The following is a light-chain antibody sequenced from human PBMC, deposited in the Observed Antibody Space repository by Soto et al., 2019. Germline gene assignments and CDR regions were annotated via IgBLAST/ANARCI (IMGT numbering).Light chain of an antibody. CDR1: QSVRRN. CDR3: QQYSDWPLT. CDR2: GAS. J-gene: IGKJ4*01. V-gene: IGKV3D-15*01. Sequence: ERVMIQSPATPSVSPGERSTLSCLAIQSVRRNLAWYQQKPGKAPRLLIFGASTRATGTPARFSGSGSETEFTLTISSLQSEDFEVYYCQQYSDWPLTFGGGTKVDIK.